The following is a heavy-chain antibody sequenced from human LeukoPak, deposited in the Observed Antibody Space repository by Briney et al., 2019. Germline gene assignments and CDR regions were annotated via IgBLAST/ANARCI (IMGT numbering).Heavy chain of an antibody. V-gene: IGHV3-21*06. J-gene: IGHJ4*02. Sequence: SVKGRFTISRDNARNSLYLQMNSLRAEDTAVYYCARALRDSYSDWGLGTLVTVSS. CDR3: ARALRDSYSD. D-gene: IGHD5-24*01.